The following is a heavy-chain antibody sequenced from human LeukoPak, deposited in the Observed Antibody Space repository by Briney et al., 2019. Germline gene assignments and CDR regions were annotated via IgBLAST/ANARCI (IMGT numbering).Heavy chain of an antibody. CDR2: IYTSGST. CDR1: GGSISSGSYY. D-gene: IGHD3-22*01. V-gene: IGHV4-61*02. CDR3: ARAHSSGYYRY. J-gene: IGHJ4*02. Sequence: SGTLSLTCTVSGGSISSGSYYWSWIRQPAGKGLEWIGRIYTSGSTNYNPSLKSRVTISVDTSKNQFSLKLSSVTAADTAVYYCARAHSSGYYRYWGQGTLVTVSS.